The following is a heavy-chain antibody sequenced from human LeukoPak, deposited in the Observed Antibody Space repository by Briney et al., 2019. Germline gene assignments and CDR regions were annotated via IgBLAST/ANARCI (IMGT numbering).Heavy chain of an antibody. J-gene: IGHJ3*02. CDR3: ATSLVVIIPLNAFDI. Sequence: GASVKVSCKASGYTFTSYDINWVRQATGQGLEWMGWMNPNSGNTGYAQKFQGRVTMTRNTSISTAYMELSSLRSEDTAVYYCATSLVVIIPLNAFDIWGQGTMVTVSS. V-gene: IGHV1-8*01. D-gene: IGHD3-22*01. CDR1: GYTFTSYD. CDR2: MNPNSGNT.